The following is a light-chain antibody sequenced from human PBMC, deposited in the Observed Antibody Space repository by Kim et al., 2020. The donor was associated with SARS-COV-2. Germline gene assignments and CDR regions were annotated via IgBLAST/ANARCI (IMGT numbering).Light chain of an antibody. J-gene: IGLJ3*02. CDR2: EDN. CDR1: SGSIASNY. V-gene: IGLV6-57*01. CDR3: QSYDSNTLWV. Sequence: NFMLTQPHSVSESPGKTVTISCTRSSGSIASNYVQWYRQRPGSSPITVIFEDNQRPYGVPDRFSGSIDASSNSASLTISGLTTEDEADYYCQSYDSNTLWVFGGGTQLTVL.